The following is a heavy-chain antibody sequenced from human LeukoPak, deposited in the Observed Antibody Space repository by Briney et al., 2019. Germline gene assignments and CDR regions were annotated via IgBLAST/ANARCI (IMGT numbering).Heavy chain of an antibody. D-gene: IGHD2-2*02. Sequence: GGSLRLSCAASGFTFSSYSMNWVRQAPGKGLEWVSSISSSSSYIYYADSVKGRFTISRDNAKNSLYLQMNSLRAEDTAVYYCARGPIVVVPAAIGWFDPWGQGTLVTVSS. CDR1: GFTFSSYS. CDR2: ISSSSSYI. J-gene: IGHJ5*02. CDR3: ARGPIVVVPAAIGWFDP. V-gene: IGHV3-21*01.